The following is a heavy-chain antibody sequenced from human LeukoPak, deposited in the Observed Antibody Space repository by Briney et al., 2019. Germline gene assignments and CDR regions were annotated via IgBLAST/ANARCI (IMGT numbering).Heavy chain of an antibody. J-gene: IGHJ5*02. CDR1: GGSFSGYY. CDR2: INHSGST. Sequence: SETLSLTCAVYGGSFSGYYWSWIRQPPGKGLEWIGEINHSGSTNYNPSLKSRVTISVDTSKNQFSLKLSSVTAADTAVCYCARGGYDFWSGYPNRRDNWFDPWGQGTLVTVSS. D-gene: IGHD3-3*01. CDR3: ARGGYDFWSGYPNRRDNWFDP. V-gene: IGHV4-34*01.